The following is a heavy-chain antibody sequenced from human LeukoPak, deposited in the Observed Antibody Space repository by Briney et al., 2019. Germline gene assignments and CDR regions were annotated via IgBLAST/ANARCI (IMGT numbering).Heavy chain of an antibody. V-gene: IGHV4-31*03. CDR3: ARGLGELATGPDS. Sequence: SETLSLTCTVSGGSISSGTYYRSWIRQHPEKGLEWIGHIYYSGNTYYNPSLKSRVTISEDTSKNQFSLSLSSVTGADTAVYYCARGLGELATGPDSWGQGTLVTVSS. CDR1: GGSISSGTYY. J-gene: IGHJ4*02. D-gene: IGHD3-16*01. CDR2: IYYSGNT.